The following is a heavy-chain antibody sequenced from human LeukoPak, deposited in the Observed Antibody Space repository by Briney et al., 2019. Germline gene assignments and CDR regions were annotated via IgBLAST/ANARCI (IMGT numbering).Heavy chain of an antibody. CDR3: AKAPYSDYYMDV. CDR2: ISYSSSTI. V-gene: IGHV3-48*01. J-gene: IGHJ6*03. D-gene: IGHD1-26*01. CDR1: GFTFSTYS. Sequence: GGSLRLSCAASGFTFSTYSMNWVRQAPGKGLEWVSYISYSSSTISYADSVKGRFTISRDNSKNTLYLQMHSLSGEDTAVYYCAKAPYSDYYMDVWGEGTTVTVSS.